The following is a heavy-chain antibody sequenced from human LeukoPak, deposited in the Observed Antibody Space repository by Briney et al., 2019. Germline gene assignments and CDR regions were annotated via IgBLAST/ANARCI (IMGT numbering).Heavy chain of an antibody. CDR2: ISGSGAST. V-gene: IGHV3-23*01. J-gene: IGHJ4*02. CDR1: GFTFSTYA. CDR3: AKDAVSGSPYYFDY. D-gene: IGHD1-26*01. Sequence: GGSLRLSCAASGFTFSTYAMGWVRQAPGKGLEWASAISGSGASTFYADSVKGRFTISRDNSKNTLYLQMNSLRAEDTAVYYCAKDAVSGSPYYFDYWGQGTLVTVSS.